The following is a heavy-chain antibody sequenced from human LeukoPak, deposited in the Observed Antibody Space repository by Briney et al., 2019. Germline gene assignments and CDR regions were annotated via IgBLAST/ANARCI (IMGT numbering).Heavy chain of an antibody. CDR3: ARDPSIAAAGPLFDY. J-gene: IGHJ4*02. V-gene: IGHV4-59*01. CDR2: IYYSGST. D-gene: IGHD6-13*01. CDR1: SGSISSYY. Sequence: PSETLSLTCTASSGSISSYYWSWIRQPPGKGLEWIGYIYYSGSTNYNPSLKSRVTISVDTSKNQFSLKLSSVTAADTAVYYCARDPSIAAAGPLFDYWGQGTLVTVSS.